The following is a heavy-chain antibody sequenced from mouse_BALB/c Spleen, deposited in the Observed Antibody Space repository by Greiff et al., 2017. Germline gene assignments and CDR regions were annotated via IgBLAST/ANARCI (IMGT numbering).Heavy chain of an antibody. D-gene: IGHD2-4*01. CDR2: ISSGGSYT. CDR1: GFTFSSYG. V-gene: IGHV5-6*01. CDR3: ARDRDYEEWFAY. Sequence: EVQLVESGGDLVKPGGSLKLSCAASGFTFSSYGMSWVRQTPDKRLEWVATISSGGSYTYYPDSVKGRFTISRDNAKNTLYLQMSRLKSEDTAMYYCARDRDYEEWFAYWGQGTLVTVSA. J-gene: IGHJ3*01.